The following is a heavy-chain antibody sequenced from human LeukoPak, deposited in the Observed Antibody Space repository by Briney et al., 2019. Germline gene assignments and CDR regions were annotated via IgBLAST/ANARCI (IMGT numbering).Heavy chain of an antibody. V-gene: IGHV1-69*05. D-gene: IGHD3-16*01. CDR1: GGTFSSYA. Sequence: SVKVSCKASGGTFSSYAISWVRQAPGQGLEWMGRIIPIFGTANYAQKFQGRVTITTGESTSTAYMELSSLRSEDTAVYYRAILGLYDLGAFDIWGQGTMVTVSS. CDR2: IIPIFGTA. J-gene: IGHJ3*02. CDR3: AILGLYDLGAFDI.